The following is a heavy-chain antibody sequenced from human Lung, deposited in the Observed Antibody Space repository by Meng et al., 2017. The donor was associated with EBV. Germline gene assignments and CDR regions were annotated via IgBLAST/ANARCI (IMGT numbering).Heavy chain of an antibody. D-gene: IGHD3-3*01. CDR1: GFSSSFYA. CDR3: ATPIQGNFWRGNFDH. Sequence: EEQLVESGGGLVQPGGSLGLSCAASGFSSSFYALSWVRQAPGKGLEWVARISGDGDSTYYADAVKGRFTISRDNLLMDGLRAEDTAVYFCATPIQGNFWRGNFDHWDRGPLVTVSS. V-gene: IGHV3-23*04. J-gene: IGHJ4*02. CDR2: ISGDGDST.